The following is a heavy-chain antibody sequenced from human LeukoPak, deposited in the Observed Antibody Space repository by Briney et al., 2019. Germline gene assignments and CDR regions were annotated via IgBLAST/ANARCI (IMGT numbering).Heavy chain of an antibody. V-gene: IGHV3-74*01. CDR1: GFTFSSTW. CDR3: ARDRYYVVDY. J-gene: IGHJ4*02. Sequence: AGGSLRLSCEASGFTFSSTWIHWVRQAPGKGPMWVSRIHSDGTTTIYADSVKGRFTISRDNGKNTLYLQMNGLRAEDTAVYYCARDRYYVVDYWGQGTLVTVSS. D-gene: IGHD1-26*01. CDR2: IHSDGTTT.